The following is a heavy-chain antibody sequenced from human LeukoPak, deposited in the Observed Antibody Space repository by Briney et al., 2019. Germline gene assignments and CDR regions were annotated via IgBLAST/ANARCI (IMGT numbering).Heavy chain of an antibody. CDR1: GFTFSSYW. V-gene: IGHV3-7*01. J-gene: IGHJ4*02. D-gene: IGHD6-19*01. Sequence: PRGSLRLSCAASGFTFSSYWMSWVRQAPGKGLEWVANIKQDGSEKYYVDSVKGRFTISRDNAKNSLYLQMNSLRAEDTAVYYCARERDGSSGYSDYWGQGTLVTVSS. CDR3: ARERDGSSGYSDY. CDR2: IKQDGSEK.